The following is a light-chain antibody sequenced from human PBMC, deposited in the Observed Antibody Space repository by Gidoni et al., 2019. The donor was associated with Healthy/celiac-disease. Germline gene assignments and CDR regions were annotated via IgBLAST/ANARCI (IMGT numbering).Light chain of an antibody. Sequence: IVLTQSPGTLSLSPGERATLSCRASQSVSSSYLAWYQQKPGQAPRLLIYGASSRATGIPDRFSGSGSGTDFTLTISRLEPEDFAVYYCQQYGSSPQCSFXQXTKLEIK. CDR1: QSVSSSY. CDR3: QQYGSSPQCS. J-gene: IGKJ2*04. CDR2: GAS. V-gene: IGKV3-20*01.